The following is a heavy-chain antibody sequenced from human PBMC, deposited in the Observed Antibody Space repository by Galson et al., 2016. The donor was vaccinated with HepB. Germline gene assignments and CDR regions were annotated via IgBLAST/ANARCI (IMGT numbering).Heavy chain of an antibody. J-gene: IGHJ4*02. V-gene: IGHV3-7*01. CDR1: GFTFSDYW. CDR2: IRQDGSEN. D-gene: IGHD2-21*02. CDR3: ARDRYLGDTWGYYNIDY. Sequence: SLRLSCAASGFTFSDYWMSWVRQTPGKGLEWVVNIRQDGSENSYVDSVKGRFTISRDNARNSLYLQMNSLRADDTAVYYCARDRYLGDTWGYYNIDYWGQGTLVTVSS.